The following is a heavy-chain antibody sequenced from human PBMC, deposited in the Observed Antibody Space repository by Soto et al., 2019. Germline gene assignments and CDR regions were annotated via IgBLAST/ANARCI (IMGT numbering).Heavy chain of an antibody. CDR3: ASIYDSSGYYYGNNWFDP. J-gene: IGHJ5*02. V-gene: IGHV4-31*02. CDR1: GASIGNGDYY. D-gene: IGHD3-22*01. CDR2: IYYSGGT. Sequence: SETLSLTCTVSGASIGNGDYYWSWIRQHPGKGLEWIGYIYYSGGTYYNPSLKSRVTISADTSKNQFSLELSSVTAADTAVYYCASIYDSSGYYYGNNWFDPWGQGTLVTVSS.